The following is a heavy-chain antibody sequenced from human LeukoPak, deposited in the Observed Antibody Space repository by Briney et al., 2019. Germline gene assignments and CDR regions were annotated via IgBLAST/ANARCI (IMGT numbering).Heavy chain of an antibody. J-gene: IGHJ4*02. CDR1: GFTFSSYA. V-gene: IGHV3-23*01. D-gene: IGHD5-12*01. CDR3: AKGNGYSGYYTLDY. Sequence: GGSLRLSCAASGFTFSSYAMHWVRQAPGKGLEWVSAISGGGDTTYYADSVRGRFTISRDISKNTLYLQMNSLRAEDTAVYYCAKGNGYSGYYTLDYWGQGTLVTVSS. CDR2: ISGGGDTT.